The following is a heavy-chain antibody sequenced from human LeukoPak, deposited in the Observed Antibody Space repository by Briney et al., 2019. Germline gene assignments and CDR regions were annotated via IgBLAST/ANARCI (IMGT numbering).Heavy chain of an antibody. Sequence: ASVKVSCKASGYTFTNYHIHWVRQAPGQGLEWMGWISASSGNRNYAQKLQGRVTMTTDTSTTTAYMELRNLRSDDTAVYYCARSSQEEAIVRPSDYWGQGTLVTVSS. CDR1: GYTFTNYH. CDR3: ARSSQEEAIVRPSDY. V-gene: IGHV1-18*04. CDR2: ISASSGNR. D-gene: IGHD2-15*01. J-gene: IGHJ4*02.